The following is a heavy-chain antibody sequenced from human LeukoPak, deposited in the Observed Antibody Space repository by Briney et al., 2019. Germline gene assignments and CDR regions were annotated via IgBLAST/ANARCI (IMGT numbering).Heavy chain of an antibody. V-gene: IGHV1-2*02. Sequence: ASVKVSCKASGYTFTGYYMHWVRQAPGQGLEWMGWINPNSGGTNYAQKFQGRVTMTRDTSTSTAYMELSRLRSDDTAVYYCARVGLELRQVDYWGQGTLVTVSS. D-gene: IGHD1-7*01. CDR1: GYTFTGYY. J-gene: IGHJ4*02. CDR3: ARVGLELRQVDY. CDR2: INPNSGGT.